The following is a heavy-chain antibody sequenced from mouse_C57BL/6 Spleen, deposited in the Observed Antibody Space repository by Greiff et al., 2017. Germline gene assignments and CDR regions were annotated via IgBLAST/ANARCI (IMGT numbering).Heavy chain of an antibody. J-gene: IGHJ2*01. D-gene: IGHD2-3*01. CDR3: ARAGDGRYLDY. Sequence: VQLQQPGAELVRPGSSVKLSCKASGYTFTSYWMDWVKQRPGQGLEWIGNIYPSDSETHYNQKFKDKATLTVDKSSSTAYMQLSSLTSEDSAVXYCARAGDGRYLDYWGQGTTRTVSS. CDR1: GYTFTSYW. CDR2: IYPSDSET. V-gene: IGHV1-61*01.